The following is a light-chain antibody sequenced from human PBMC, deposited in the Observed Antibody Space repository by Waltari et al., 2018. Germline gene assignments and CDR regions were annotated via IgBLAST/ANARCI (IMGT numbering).Light chain of an antibody. CDR3: QQSYSRT. Sequence: DIQMTQSPSSLSASVGDRVTITCRESQSISSYLNWYQQKPGKAPKLLIYAASSLQSGVPSRFSGSGSGTDFTLTISSLQPEDFATYYCQQSYSRTFGQGTKVEIK. J-gene: IGKJ1*01. CDR2: AAS. V-gene: IGKV1-39*01. CDR1: QSISSY.